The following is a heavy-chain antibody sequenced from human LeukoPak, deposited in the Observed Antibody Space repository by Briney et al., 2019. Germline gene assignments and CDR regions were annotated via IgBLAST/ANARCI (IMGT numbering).Heavy chain of an antibody. J-gene: IGHJ4*02. V-gene: IGHV3-21*01. Sequence: GGSLRLSCAAFGFTFSSYNMNWVRQAPGKGLEWVSSISSYSTYIYYADSVKGRFTISRDNAKNPLYLQMNSLRPEDTAVYYCARGAQTTSYYDSSGNFDYWGQGTLVTVSS. D-gene: IGHD3-22*01. CDR3: ARGAQTTSYYDSSGNFDY. CDR1: GFTFSSYN. CDR2: ISSYSTYI.